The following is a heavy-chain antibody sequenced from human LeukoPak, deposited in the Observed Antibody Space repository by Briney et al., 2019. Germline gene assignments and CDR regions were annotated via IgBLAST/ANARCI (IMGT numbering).Heavy chain of an antibody. D-gene: IGHD1-1*01. CDR3: SRGDDPYKVGNY. J-gene: IGHJ4*02. Sequence: PSETLSLTCTSYGGSFNNYYHSWVRHPPGKGLEWIGEIHPSGSSTYNPSLISRDTISVDTSENQFSLKLTSVTAADTAVYYCSRGDDPYKVGNYWGQGTLVTVSS. V-gene: IGHV4-34*01. CDR2: IHPSGSS. CDR1: GGSFNNYY.